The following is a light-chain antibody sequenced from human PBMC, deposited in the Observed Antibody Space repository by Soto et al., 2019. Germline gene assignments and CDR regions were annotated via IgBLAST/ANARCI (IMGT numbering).Light chain of an antibody. CDR2: EDY. V-gene: IGLV6-57*04. Sequence: FMLTQPHSVSESPGKTVTISCTRSSGSIASNYVQWYQQRPGSAPTTVIYEDYQRPSGVPDRFSGSIDSSSNSASLTISGLKTEDEADYYCQSYDSSTVVFGGGTKLTVL. CDR3: QSYDSSTVV. CDR1: SGSIASNY. J-gene: IGLJ2*01.